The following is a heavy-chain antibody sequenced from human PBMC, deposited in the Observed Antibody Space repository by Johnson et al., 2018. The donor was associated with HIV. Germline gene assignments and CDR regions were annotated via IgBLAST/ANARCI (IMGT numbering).Heavy chain of an antibody. CDR2: INWNGGST. V-gene: IGHV3-20*04. CDR1: GFTFDDYG. Sequence: VQLVESGGGVVRPGGSLRLSCAASGFTFDDYGMSWVRQVPGKGLEWVSGINWNGGSTGYADSVKGRFTISRDNSKNTLYLQMNSLRAEDTAVYYCAKGDCSGGSCYSFTDAFDIWGQGTMVTVSS. D-gene: IGHD2-15*01. J-gene: IGHJ3*02. CDR3: AKGDCSGGSCYSFTDAFDI.